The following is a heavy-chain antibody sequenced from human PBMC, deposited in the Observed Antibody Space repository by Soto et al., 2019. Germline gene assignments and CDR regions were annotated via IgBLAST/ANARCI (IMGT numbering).Heavy chain of an antibody. D-gene: IGHD2-15*01. J-gene: IGHJ3*02. CDR3: AREVCSGGSCYAAFDI. CDR2: IYYSGST. CDR1: GGSISSYY. V-gene: IGHV4-59*01. Sequence: PSETLSLTCTVSGGSISSYYWSWIRQPPGKGLEWIGYIYYSGSTNYNPSLKSRVTISVDTSKNQFSLKLSSVTAADTAVYYCAREVCSGGSCYAAFDIWGQGTMVTVSS.